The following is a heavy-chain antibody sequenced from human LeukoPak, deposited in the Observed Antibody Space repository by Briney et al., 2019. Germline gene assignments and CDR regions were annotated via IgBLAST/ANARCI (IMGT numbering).Heavy chain of an antibody. V-gene: IGHV3-48*03. D-gene: IGHD2-2*01. J-gene: IGHJ4*02. CDR1: GFTFSSYE. CDR3: ARKYCSSTSCLFDY. Sequence: RGSLRLSCAASGFTFSSYEMNWVRQAPGKGLEWVSYISSSGSTIYYADSVKSRFTISRDNAKNSLYLQMNSLRAEDTAVYYCARKYCSSTSCLFDYWGQGTLVTVSS. CDR2: ISSSGSTI.